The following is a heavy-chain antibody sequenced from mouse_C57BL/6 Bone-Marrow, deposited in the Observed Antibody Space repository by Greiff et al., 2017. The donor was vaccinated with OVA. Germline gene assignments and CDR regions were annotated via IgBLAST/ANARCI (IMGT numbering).Heavy chain of an antibody. V-gene: IGHV1-4*01. CDR1: GYTFTSYT. Sequence: QVQLKESGAELARPGASVKMSCKASGYTFTSYTMHWVKQRPGQGLEWIGYINPSSGYTKYNQKFKDKATLTADKSSSTAYMQLSSLTSEDSAVYYCARRNYGYYYAMDDWGQGTSVTVSS. D-gene: IGHD1-1*01. CDR2: INPSSGYT. CDR3: ARRNYGYYYAMDD. J-gene: IGHJ4*01.